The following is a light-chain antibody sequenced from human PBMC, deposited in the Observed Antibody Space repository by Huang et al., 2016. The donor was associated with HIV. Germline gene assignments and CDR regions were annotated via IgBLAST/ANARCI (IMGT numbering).Light chain of an antibody. J-gene: IGKJ4*01. CDR3: QQYDNWPLT. CDR2: GAS. CDR1: HIVNIN. V-gene: IGKV3-15*01. Sequence: EIVMTQSPATLSVFPGERATLSCRASHIVNINLAWYQQKPGQAPRLLIYGASTSATGIPARFNGGGSGMEFTLTISSLQSEDFALYYCQQYDNWPLTFGGGTKVEIK.